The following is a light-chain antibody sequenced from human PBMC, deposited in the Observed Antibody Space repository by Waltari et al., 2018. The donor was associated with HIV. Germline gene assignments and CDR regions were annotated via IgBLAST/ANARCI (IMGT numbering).Light chain of an antibody. CDR2: GTS. Sequence: ETVLKQSPGTVSLSPGDRVTISCRASQSVSSNFLAWYQQKAGQAPRLLISGTSSRAAGIPDRFSGSGSGTDFTLSISRLEPEDVAVYYCQQYGSFPQTFGQGSKVEIK. V-gene: IGKV3-20*01. CDR1: QSVSSNF. CDR3: QQYGSFPQT. J-gene: IGKJ1*01.